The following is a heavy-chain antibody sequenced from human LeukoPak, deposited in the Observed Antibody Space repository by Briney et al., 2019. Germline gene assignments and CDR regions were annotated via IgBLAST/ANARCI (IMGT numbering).Heavy chain of an antibody. CDR2: IWYDGSNK. CDR1: GFNFSSYG. CDR3: AKSPVADVYFDY. J-gene: IGHJ4*02. Sequence: PGRSLPHSCAASGFNFSSYGLHWVRQAPGKGLAWVAVIWYDGSNKYYADSVKGRFTISRDNSKNTLYLQMNSLRAEDTAVYYCAKSPVADVYFDYWGQGTLGTVS. V-gene: IGHV3-33*06.